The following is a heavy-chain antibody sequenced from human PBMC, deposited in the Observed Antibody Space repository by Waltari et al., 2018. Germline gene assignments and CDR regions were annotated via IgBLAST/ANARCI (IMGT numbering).Heavy chain of an antibody. CDR2: VRNKAKHYAT. Sequence: DVFLVESGGGLVQPGGSLKISCEASRFTFSDFAMHRVRQPSGKGLEWVGLVRNKAKHYATAYGESVRGRFTISRDDSKNTAFLQMNSLEPDDTAVYYCATITTPSDHWGQGTLVVVSS. J-gene: IGHJ4*02. D-gene: IGHD4-4*01. CDR3: ATITTPSDH. CDR1: RFTFSDFA. V-gene: IGHV3-73*01.